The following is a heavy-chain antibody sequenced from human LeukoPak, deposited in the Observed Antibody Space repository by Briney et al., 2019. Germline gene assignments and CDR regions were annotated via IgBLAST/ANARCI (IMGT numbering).Heavy chain of an antibody. CDR1: GFSFSSYE. V-gene: IGHV3-48*03. D-gene: IGHD3-10*01. Sequence: QPGGSLRLSCAASGFSFSSYEMNWVRQAPGKGLEWVSYTNSRGNTIYYADSVKDRFTISRDNAKNSLYLQMNSLRAEDTALYYCARGTHSSMVRGPLGYWGQGTLVTVSS. J-gene: IGHJ4*02. CDR3: ARGTHSSMVRGPLGY. CDR2: TNSRGNTI.